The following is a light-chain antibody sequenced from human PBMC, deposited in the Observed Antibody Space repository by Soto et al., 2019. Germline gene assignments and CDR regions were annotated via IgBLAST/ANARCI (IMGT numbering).Light chain of an antibody. CDR1: QSVSSSY. Sequence: EIVLTQSPGTLSLSPGERATLSCRASQSVSSSYLACYQQKPGQSPRLLIYVASSRATGIPDRFSGSGSGTDFTLPISRLEPEDFAVYSCPQYGSSPLFTFGPGTKVDIK. CDR3: PQYGSSPLFT. CDR2: VAS. J-gene: IGKJ3*01. V-gene: IGKV3-20*01.